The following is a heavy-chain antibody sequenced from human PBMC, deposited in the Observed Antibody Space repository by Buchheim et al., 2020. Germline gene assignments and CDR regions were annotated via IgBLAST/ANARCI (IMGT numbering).Heavy chain of an antibody. J-gene: IGHJ4*02. D-gene: IGHD3-16*01. Sequence: HLHLQESGPGLVKPSETLSLTCSVSGDSIRSSAYFWGWIRQSPGRALEWIASINYSGRAFYNPSLESRVTMSLDTSNNQSSLKLQSVTAADTAVYYCAREGWGAKSEDDDWGPGTL. CDR1: GDSIRSSAYF. CDR3: AREGWGAKSEDDD. CDR2: INYSGRA. V-gene: IGHV4-39*07.